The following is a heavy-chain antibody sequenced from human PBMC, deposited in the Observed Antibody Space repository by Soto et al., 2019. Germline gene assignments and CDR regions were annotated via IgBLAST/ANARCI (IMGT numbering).Heavy chain of an antibody. D-gene: IGHD3-16*01. CDR1: GFTFSTSD. CDR3: AKLVDKSLDDY. CDR2: VSYDERNI. J-gene: IGHJ4*02. V-gene: IGHV3-30*18. Sequence: GGSLRLSCAASGFTFSTSDMHWVRQAPGQGLEWVAVVSYDERNIYYADSVKGRFSVSRDNSKNTLFLHMNSLRAEDTAVYFCAKLVDKSLDDYWGQGALVTVSS.